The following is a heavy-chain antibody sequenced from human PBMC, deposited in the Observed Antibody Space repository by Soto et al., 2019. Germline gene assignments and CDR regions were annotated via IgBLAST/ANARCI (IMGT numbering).Heavy chain of an antibody. Sequence: PWGSLRLSGAASGFTFSSYSMNWVRQAPGKGLEWVSSISSSSSYIYYADSVKGRFTISRDNAKNSLYLQMNSLRAEDTAVYYCASSRDGMIGDAFDIWGQGTMVTVSS. D-gene: IGHD3-22*01. CDR2: ISSSSSYI. J-gene: IGHJ3*02. CDR1: GFTFSSYS. V-gene: IGHV3-21*01. CDR3: ASSRDGMIGDAFDI.